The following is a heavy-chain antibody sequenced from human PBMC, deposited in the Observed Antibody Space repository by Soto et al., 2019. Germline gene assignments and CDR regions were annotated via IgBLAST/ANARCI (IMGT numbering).Heavy chain of an antibody. CDR2: ISGSGGST. V-gene: IGHV3-23*01. D-gene: IGHD3-10*01. CDR3: EKDKSFTVVGGVLYNRDV. Sequence: PGGSLRLSCAASGFTFSSYAMSWVRQAPGKGLEWVSAISGSGGSTYYADSVKGRFTISRDNSKNTLYLQMNSLRAEDTAVYYIEKDKSFTVVGGVLYNRDVGGKGTPLPLP. CDR1: GFTFSSYA. J-gene: IGHJ6*03.